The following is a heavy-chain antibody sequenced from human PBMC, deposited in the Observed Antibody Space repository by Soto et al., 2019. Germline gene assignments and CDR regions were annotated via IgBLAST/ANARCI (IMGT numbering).Heavy chain of an antibody. CDR1: GFTFSSYA. CDR3: ADEGASLDY. V-gene: IGHV3-30-3*01. J-gene: IGHJ4*02. Sequence: QVQLVESGGGVVQPGRSLRLSCAASGFTFSSYAMHWVRQAPGKGLEWVAVISYDGSNKYYADSVKGRFTISRDNSKNTLYLQMNSLRAEDTAVYYCADEGASLDYWGQGTLVTVSS. CDR2: ISYDGSNK.